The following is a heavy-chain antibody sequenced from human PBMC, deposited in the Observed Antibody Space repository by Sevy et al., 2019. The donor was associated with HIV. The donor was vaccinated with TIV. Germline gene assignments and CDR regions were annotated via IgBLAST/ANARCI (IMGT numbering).Heavy chain of an antibody. D-gene: IGHD2-15*01. CDR2: ISARNGDT. CDR3: ARAYCSGGRCYSLAY. Sequence: ASVKVSCKASGYTFTSYRMYWVRQAPGQGLESMGWISARNGDTNYAQKFQGRVTMITDTSTTTAYMDLRSLRSDDTALYYCARAYCSGGRCYSLAYWGQGTLVTVSS. CDR1: GYTFTSYR. J-gene: IGHJ4*02. V-gene: IGHV1-18*01.